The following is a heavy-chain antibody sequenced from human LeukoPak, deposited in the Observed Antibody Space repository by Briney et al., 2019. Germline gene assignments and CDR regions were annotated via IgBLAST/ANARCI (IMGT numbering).Heavy chain of an antibody. J-gene: IGHJ4*02. CDR2: IKSEVEGGTT. D-gene: IGHD4-17*01. CDR1: GFTLINAW. V-gene: IGHV3-15*01. CDR3: VTEPPPYGDFPGLDY. Sequence: GGSLRLSCAASGFTLINAWMTWVRQAPGKGLEWVGRIKSEVEGGTTDDAAPVKDRFTISRDDSKTILYLQMSSLKTEDTAVYYCVTEPPPYGDFPGLDYWGQGTLVTVSS.